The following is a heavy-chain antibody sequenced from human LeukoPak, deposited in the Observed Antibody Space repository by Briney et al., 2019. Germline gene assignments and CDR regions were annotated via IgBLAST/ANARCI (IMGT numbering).Heavy chain of an antibody. CDR2: IKPDGSEK. D-gene: IGHD6-13*01. CDR3: AREAGSSWYGSEDYYYYMDV. Sequence: PGGSLRLSCEASGFTFSTYWMSWVRQAPGKGLEWVANIKPDGSEKYYVDSVKGRFTISRDNARNSLYLQMNSLRAEDTAVYYCAREAGSSWYGSEDYYYYMDVWGKGTTVTVSS. J-gene: IGHJ6*03. CDR1: GFTFSTYW. V-gene: IGHV3-7*01.